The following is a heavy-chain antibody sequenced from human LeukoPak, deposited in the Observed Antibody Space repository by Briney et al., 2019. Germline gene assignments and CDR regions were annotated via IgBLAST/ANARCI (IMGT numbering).Heavy chain of an antibody. J-gene: IGHJ2*01. Sequence: SETLSLTCTVSGGSISSSSYYWGWIRQPPGKGLEWIGSIYYSGSTYYNPSLKSRVTISVDTSKNQFSLKLSSVTAADTAVYYCARGRVRHRYGDYSPTGYFDLWGRGTLVTVSS. D-gene: IGHD4-17*01. CDR3: ARGRVRHRYGDYSPTGYFDL. CDR1: GGSISSSSYY. CDR2: IYYSGST. V-gene: IGHV4-39*01.